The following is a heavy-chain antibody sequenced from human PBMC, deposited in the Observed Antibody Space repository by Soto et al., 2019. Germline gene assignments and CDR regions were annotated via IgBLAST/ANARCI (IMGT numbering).Heavy chain of an antibody. D-gene: IGHD2-15*01. CDR1: GGSFSGYY. CDR2: INHSGST. V-gene: IGHV4-34*01. J-gene: IGHJ3*02. CDR3: ARVRLSGGPGRDI. Sequence: QVQLQQWGAGLLKPSETLSLTCAVYGGSFSGYYWSWIRQPPGKGLEWIGGINHSGSTNNNPSIKSRVTISVDTSMNQSSLKLGSVTAADTAVYYWARVRLSGGPGRDIWGQGTMVTVSS.